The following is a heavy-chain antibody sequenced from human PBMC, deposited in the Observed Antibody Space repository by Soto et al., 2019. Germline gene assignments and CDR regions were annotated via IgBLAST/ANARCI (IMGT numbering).Heavy chain of an antibody. D-gene: IGHD3-16*01. J-gene: IGHJ6*03. CDR3: AAHYDYIWGLGYYYYMDV. CDR2: ISGSGGST. CDR1: GFTFSSYA. Sequence: GGSLRLSCAASGFTFSSYAMSWVRQAPGKGLEWVSAISGSGGSTYYADSVKGRFTISRDNSKNTLYLQMNSLRAEDTAVYYCAAHYDYIWGLGYYYYMDVWGKGTTVTVSS. V-gene: IGHV3-23*01.